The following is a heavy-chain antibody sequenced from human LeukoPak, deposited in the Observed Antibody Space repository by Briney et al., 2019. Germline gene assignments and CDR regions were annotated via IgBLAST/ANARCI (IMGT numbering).Heavy chain of an antibody. CDR1: GFAFSNYA. Sequence: PGGSLRLSCAASGFAFSNYAITWVRQAPGKGLEWVSTLNPGAGFAYYADSVKGRFTISRDNSKNTLYLQMNSLRAEDTAVYYCARDRGYYDYWGQGTLVTVSS. CDR2: LNPGAGFA. J-gene: IGHJ4*02. D-gene: IGHD3-22*01. V-gene: IGHV3-23*01. CDR3: ARDRGYYDY.